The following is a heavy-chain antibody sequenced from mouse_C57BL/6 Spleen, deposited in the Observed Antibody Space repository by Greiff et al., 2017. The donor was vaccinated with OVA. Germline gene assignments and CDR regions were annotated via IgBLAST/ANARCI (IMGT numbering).Heavy chain of an antibody. CDR1: GFTFSDYY. CDR3: EREDHYYGSSHCSCAH. Sequence: EVKLMESEGGLVQPGSSMKLSCTASGFTFSDYYMAWVRQVPEKGLEWVANINYDGSSTYYLDSLKSRFIISRDNEKNIIYLQMSSLKSEDTATYYCEREDHYYGSSHCSCAHWGKGTLVTVSA. V-gene: IGHV5-16*01. D-gene: IGHD1-1*01. CDR2: INYDGSST. J-gene: IGHJ3*01.